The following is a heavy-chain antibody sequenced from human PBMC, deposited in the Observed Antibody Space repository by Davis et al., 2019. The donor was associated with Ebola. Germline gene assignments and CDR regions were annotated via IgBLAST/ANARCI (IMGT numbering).Heavy chain of an antibody. Sequence: GGSLRLSCAASGFTFSSYWMTWVRQAPGKGLEWVANTNQDGSDQYYMDSVKGRFTISRDNAKNSLYLRMNSLRAEDTALYYCARGQLGDFWGQGTLVTVSS. CDR1: GFTFSSYW. CDR2: TNQDGSDQ. V-gene: IGHV3-7*03. J-gene: IGHJ4*02. D-gene: IGHD6-13*01. CDR3: ARGQLGDF.